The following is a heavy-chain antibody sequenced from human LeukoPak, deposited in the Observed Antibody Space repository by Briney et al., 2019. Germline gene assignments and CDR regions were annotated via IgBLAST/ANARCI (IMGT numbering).Heavy chain of an antibody. CDR1: GGSFSGYY. V-gene: IGHV4-34*01. Sequence: KSSETLSLTCAVYGGSFSGYYWSWIRQPPGKGLEWIGEVNHSGSTNYNPSLKSRVTISVDTSKNQFSLKLSSVTAADTAVYYCAKEIWPTVTIPGRTYFDYWGQGTLVTVSS. D-gene: IGHD4-17*01. CDR3: AKEIWPTVTIPGRTYFDY. J-gene: IGHJ4*02. CDR2: VNHSGST.